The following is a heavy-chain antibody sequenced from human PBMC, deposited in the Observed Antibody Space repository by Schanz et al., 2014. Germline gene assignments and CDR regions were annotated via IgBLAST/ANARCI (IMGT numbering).Heavy chain of an antibody. J-gene: IGHJ3*02. CDR1: GFTFSIYG. CDR2: ISYDGSSK. Sequence: VQLLESGGGLVQPGGSLRLSCAASGFTFSIYGMSWVRQAPGKGLEWVALISYDGSSKNHADSVQGRFTISRDNAKNSLYLQMDSLRAEDTAVYYCARGIITMVRGGDVGAFDIWGQGTMVTVSS. V-gene: IGHV3-33*08. D-gene: IGHD3-10*01. CDR3: ARGIITMVRGGDVGAFDI.